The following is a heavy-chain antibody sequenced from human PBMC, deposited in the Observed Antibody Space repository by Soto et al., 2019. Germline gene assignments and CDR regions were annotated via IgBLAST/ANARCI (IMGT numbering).Heavy chain of an antibody. J-gene: IGHJ3*02. D-gene: IGHD3-3*01. V-gene: IGHV1-3*02. CDR2: SNACNGNT. CDR3: ARDLEAYYDFWSGYSNDAFDI. Sequence: ASVKVSCKASGYTFTSYAMHWVRQSPGQRLEWMGWSNACNGNTKYSQEFQGRVTITRDTSASTAYMELSSLRAEDTAVYYCARDLEAYYDFWSGYSNDAFDIWGQATMVTVSS. CDR1: GYTFTSYA.